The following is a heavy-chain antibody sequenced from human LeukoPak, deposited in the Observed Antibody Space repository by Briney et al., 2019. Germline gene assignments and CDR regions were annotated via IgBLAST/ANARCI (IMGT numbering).Heavy chain of an antibody. V-gene: IGHV4-39*07. CDR2: VYYSGST. CDR3: AKGGAVSSKSITMVRGTRRYYYYMDV. CDR1: GDSINTNIYY. J-gene: IGHJ6*03. D-gene: IGHD3-10*01. Sequence: SETLSLTCTVSGDSINTNIYYWGWIRQPPGKGLEWIGHVYYSGSTYSSPSLKGRFTILLDTSKNHFSLRLSSVPAADTAVYYCAKGGAVSSKSITMVRGTRRYYYYMDVWGKGTTVTISS.